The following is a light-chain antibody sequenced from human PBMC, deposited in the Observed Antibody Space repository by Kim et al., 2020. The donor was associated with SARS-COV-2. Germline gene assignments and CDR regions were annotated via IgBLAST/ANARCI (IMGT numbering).Light chain of an antibody. CDR3: QHDIRFPYT. CDR1: QTISTW. J-gene: IGKJ2*01. V-gene: IGKV1-5*03. CDR2: LAS. Sequence: DIQMTQSPSTLSASVGDRVTITCRASQTISTWLARYQQKPGKAPKLLLYLASTLESGVPSRFSGSGSGTEFTLTIDSLQPDDFATYYCQHDIRFPYTLGQGTKLEI.